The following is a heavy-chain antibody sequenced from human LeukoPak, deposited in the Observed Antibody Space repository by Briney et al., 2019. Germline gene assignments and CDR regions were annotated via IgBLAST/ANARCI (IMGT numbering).Heavy chain of an antibody. CDR2: VNTNTGNP. V-gene: IGHV7-4-1*02. CDR3: ASCNDSSGYFAY. D-gene: IGHD3-22*01. Sequence: ASVKVSCKASGYTFTGYYMHWVRQAPGQGLEYMGWVNTNTGNPTYAQGFTGRFVFSSDSSVSTAYLQITSLKADDSAIYFCASCNDSSGYFAYWGQGTLVTVSS. CDR1: GYTFTGYY. J-gene: IGHJ4*02.